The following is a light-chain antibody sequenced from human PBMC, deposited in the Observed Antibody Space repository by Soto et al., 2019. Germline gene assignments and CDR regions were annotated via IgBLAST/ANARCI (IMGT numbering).Light chain of an antibody. Sequence: QSVLTQQPSVSGAPGQRVTITCTGSSSNIGAGFDVHWYQQLPGTAPKLLIYGNSNRPSGAPDRFSGSRSGTSASLATNGLQAEDGADDYRQSYDSSLTGSKVFGSGTKVTVL. J-gene: IGLJ1*01. V-gene: IGLV1-40*01. CDR1: SSNIGAGFD. CDR3: QSYDSSLTGSKV. CDR2: GNS.